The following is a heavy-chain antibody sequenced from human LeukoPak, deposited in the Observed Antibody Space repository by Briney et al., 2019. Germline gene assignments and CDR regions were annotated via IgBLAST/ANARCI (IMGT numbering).Heavy chain of an antibody. J-gene: IGHJ4*02. CDR1: GFNFRDHW. Sequence: PGGSLRLSCAVSGFNFRDHWMDWVRQPPGKGLEWIGEINHSGSTNYNPSLKSRVTISVDTSKNQFSLKLSSVTAADTAVYYCARTPAVGATGLDYWGQGTLVTVSS. D-gene: IGHD1-26*01. CDR3: ARTPAVGATGLDY. CDR2: INHSGST. V-gene: IGHV4-34*08.